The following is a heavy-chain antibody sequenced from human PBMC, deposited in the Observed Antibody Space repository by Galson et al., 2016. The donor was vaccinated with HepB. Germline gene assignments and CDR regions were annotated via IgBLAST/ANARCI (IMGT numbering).Heavy chain of an antibody. CDR3: ARAVTLGRGMDV. J-gene: IGHJ6*02. V-gene: IGHV6-1*01. D-gene: IGHD3-10*01. Sequence: CAISGDSVSNNGAAWVWIRQSPSRGLEWLGRTFYRSTWENHYAGSVKDRITISPDTSRNQFSLHLNSLTPEDTAVYYCARAVTLGRGMDVWGQGTTVTVSS. CDR2: TFYRSTWEN. CDR1: GDSVSNNGAA.